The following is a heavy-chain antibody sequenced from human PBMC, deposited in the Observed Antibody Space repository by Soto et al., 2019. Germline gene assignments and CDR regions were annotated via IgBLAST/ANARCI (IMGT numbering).Heavy chain of an antibody. CDR2: IYSSGST. CDR1: GGSISGYY. V-gene: IGHV4-4*07. J-gene: IGHJ5*02. CDR3: ARVQNSSGSYRRFDP. D-gene: IGHD6-19*01. Sequence: SETLSLTCTVSGGSISGYYWTWIRQPAGKGLEYIGRIYSSGSTNFSPSLKSRVAMSVDTSQNQISLKLTSMTAADTAVYYCARVQNSSGSYRRFDPWGPGILVTVSS.